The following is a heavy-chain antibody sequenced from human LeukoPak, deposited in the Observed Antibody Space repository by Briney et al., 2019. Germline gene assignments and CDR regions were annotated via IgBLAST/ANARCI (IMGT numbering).Heavy chain of an antibody. J-gene: IGHJ6*02. CDR3: ARDGATVGHGMDV. Sequence: PGGSLRLPCAASGFTFSSYSMNWVRQAPGKGLEWVSSISSSSSYIYYADSVKGRFTISRDNAKNSLYLQMNSLRAEDTAVYYCARDGATVGHGMDVWGQGTTVTVSS. CDR1: GFTFSSYS. CDR2: ISSSSSYI. D-gene: IGHD4-23*01. V-gene: IGHV3-21*01.